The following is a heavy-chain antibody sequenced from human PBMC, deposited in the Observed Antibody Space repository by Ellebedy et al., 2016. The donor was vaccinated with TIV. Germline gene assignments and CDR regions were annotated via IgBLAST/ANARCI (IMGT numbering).Heavy chain of an antibody. Sequence: ASVKVSCXVSGYTLTELSMHWVRQAPGKGLEWMGGFDPEDGETIYAQKFQGRVTMTEDTSTDTAYMELSSLRSEDTAVYYCATGTVVHKGGYYGMDVWGQGTTVTVSS. CDR1: GYTLTELS. CDR3: ATGTVVHKGGYYGMDV. D-gene: IGHD4-23*01. J-gene: IGHJ6*02. V-gene: IGHV1-24*01. CDR2: FDPEDGET.